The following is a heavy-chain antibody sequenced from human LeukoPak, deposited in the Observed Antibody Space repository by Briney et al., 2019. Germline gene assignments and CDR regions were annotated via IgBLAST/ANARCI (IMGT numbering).Heavy chain of an antibody. CDR1: GGSFSGYY. V-gene: IGHV4-34*01. CDR3: ARGQLYYYGSGRNWFDP. J-gene: IGHJ5*02. D-gene: IGHD3-10*01. CDR2: INHSGST. Sequence: SEPLSLTCAVYGGSFSGYYWSWIRQPPGKGLEWIGEINHSGSTNYNPSLKSRVTISVDTSKNQFSLKLSSVTAADTAVYYCARGQLYYYGSGRNWFDPWGQGTLVTVAS.